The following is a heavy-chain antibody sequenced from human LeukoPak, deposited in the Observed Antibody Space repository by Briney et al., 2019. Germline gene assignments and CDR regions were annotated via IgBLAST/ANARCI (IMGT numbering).Heavy chain of an antibody. CDR3: ARHRLWFGEFLYYFDY. J-gene: IGHJ4*02. Sequence: SETLSLTCIVSGASIISSSSYYWAWIRQPPERGLEWIGNIYYSGSAYYNPSLKSRLTISADMSKNQFSLKLSSVTAADTAVYYCARHRLWFGEFLYYFDYWGQGTLVTVSS. D-gene: IGHD3-10*01. V-gene: IGHV4-39*01. CDR2: IYYSGSA. CDR1: GASIISSSSYY.